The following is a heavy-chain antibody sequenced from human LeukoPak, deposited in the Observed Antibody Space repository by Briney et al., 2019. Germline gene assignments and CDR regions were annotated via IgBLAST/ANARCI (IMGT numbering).Heavy chain of an antibody. D-gene: IGHD3-10*01. J-gene: IGHJ4*02. CDR3: TGNYYGSGSYADFDY. CDR2: IRSTANGYAT. CDR1: GVTFSGSA. V-gene: IGHV3-73*01. Sequence: PGGSLKLSCAASGVTFSGSAMHWVRPASGKGLEWVGRIRSTANGYATAYAASVKGRFTISRDDSKNTAYLQMDSLKTEDTAVYYCTGNYYGSGSYADFDYWGQGTLVTVSS.